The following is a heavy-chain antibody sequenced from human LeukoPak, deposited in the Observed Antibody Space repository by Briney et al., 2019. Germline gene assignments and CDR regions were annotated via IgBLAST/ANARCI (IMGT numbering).Heavy chain of an antibody. Sequence: GGSLRLSCAASGFIFNNYGLIWVRQAPGKGLEWVSAISNDGGGTNYADFVKGRFTISRDNSKNTLFLQMNSLRAEDTALYYCTKGSSGYFVDLWGQGTLVTVSS. CDR1: GFIFNNYG. V-gene: IGHV3-23*01. D-gene: IGHD3-22*01. CDR2: ISNDGGGT. J-gene: IGHJ5*02. CDR3: TKGSSGYFVDL.